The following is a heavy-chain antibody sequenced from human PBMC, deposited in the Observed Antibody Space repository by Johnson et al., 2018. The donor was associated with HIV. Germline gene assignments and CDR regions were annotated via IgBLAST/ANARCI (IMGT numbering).Heavy chain of an antibody. V-gene: IGHV3-30*04. CDR2: ISYDGSNK. D-gene: IGHD3-3*01. J-gene: IGHJ3*02. CDR3: ARDLYDFWSASPGSYAFDI. Sequence: QVQLVESGGGVVQPGRSLRLSCAASGFTFSSYAMHWVRQAPGKGLEWVAVISYDGSNKYYADSVKGRFTISRDNSKNTLYLQMNSLRAEDTAVYYCARDLYDFWSASPGSYAFDIWGQGTMVTVSS. CDR1: GFTFSSYA.